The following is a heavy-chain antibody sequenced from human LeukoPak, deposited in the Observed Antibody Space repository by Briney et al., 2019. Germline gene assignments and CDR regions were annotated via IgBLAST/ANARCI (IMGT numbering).Heavy chain of an antibody. J-gene: IGHJ4*02. Sequence: ASVKVSCKASGYTFTSYYMHWVRQAPGQGLEWMGIINPSGGSTSYAQKFQGRITMTTDTSTSTAYMELRSLRSDDTAVYYCARGDGIVVVTATPLDYWGQGTLVTVSS. CDR1: GYTFTSYY. V-gene: IGHV1-46*01. CDR3: ARGDGIVVVTATPLDY. D-gene: IGHD2-21*02. CDR2: INPSGGST.